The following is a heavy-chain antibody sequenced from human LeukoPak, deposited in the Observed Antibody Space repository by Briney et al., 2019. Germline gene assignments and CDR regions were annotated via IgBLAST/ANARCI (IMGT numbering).Heavy chain of an antibody. D-gene: IGHD2-2*01. V-gene: IGHV3-11*01. Sequence: GGSLRLSCAASGFTFSDYYMSWIRQAPGKGLEWVSYISSSGNTIYSADSMKGRVTISRDNAKNSLYLQMNSLRAEDTAVYYCARGGYCNSTTCYFNDWFDPWGQGTLVTVSS. J-gene: IGHJ5*02. CDR1: GFTFSDYY. CDR2: ISSSGNTI. CDR3: ARGGYCNSTTCYFNDWFDP.